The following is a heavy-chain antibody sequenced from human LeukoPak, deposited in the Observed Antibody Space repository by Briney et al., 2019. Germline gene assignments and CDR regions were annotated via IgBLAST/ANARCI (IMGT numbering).Heavy chain of an antibody. V-gene: IGHV4-59*11. CDR2: IYYSGST. J-gene: IGHJ4*02. CDR3: ARSDSELFDY. Sequence: PSETQSLTCTVSGGSISSHYWSWIRQPPGKGLEWIGYIYYSGSTNYNPSLKSRVTISVDTSKNQFSLKLSSVTAADTAVYYCARSDSELFDYWGQGTLVTVSS. D-gene: IGHD1-26*01. CDR1: GGSISSHY.